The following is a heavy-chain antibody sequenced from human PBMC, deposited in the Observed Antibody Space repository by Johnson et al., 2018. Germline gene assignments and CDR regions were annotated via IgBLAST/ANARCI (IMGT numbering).Heavy chain of an antibody. V-gene: IGHV3-9*01. D-gene: IGHD5-18*01. CDR3: AKDTKDVDTAMDI. CDR1: GFTFDDYA. CDR2: ISWNRGRI. Sequence: EVQLVESGGGLVEPGRSLRLSCAASGFTFDDYAMHWVRQAPGKGLEGVSGISWNRGRIGLAGAVKGRFTISRDNAKNSLYLQMNSLGAEDTALYDCAKDTKDVDTAMDIWCQGTMVTVSS. J-gene: IGHJ3*02.